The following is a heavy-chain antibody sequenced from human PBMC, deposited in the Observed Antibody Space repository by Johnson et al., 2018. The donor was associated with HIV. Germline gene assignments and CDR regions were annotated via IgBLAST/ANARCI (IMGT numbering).Heavy chain of an antibody. D-gene: IGHD3-9*01. V-gene: IGHV3-9*01. CDR2: ISWNSYNI. CDR1: GFTFDDYA. J-gene: IGHJ3*01. Sequence: VQLVESGGGLVQPGRSLRLSCAASGFTFDDYAMHWVRQTPGKGLEWVSGISWNSYNIDYADSVKGRFTISRDNAKNSLYLQMNSLSAEDTAWYYCARDGRDLVTRGSFDVWGQGTVVTVSS. CDR3: ARDGRDLVTRGSFDV.